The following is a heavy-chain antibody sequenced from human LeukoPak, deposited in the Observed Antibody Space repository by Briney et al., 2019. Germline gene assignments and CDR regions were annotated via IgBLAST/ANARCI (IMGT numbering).Heavy chain of an antibody. CDR2: ISWNSGSI. CDR3: AKLILAAAGQIDY. D-gene: IGHD6-13*01. Sequence: PGRSLRLSCAASGFTFDDYAMHWVRQAPGKGLEWVSGISWNSGSIGYADSVKGRFTISRDNAKNSLYLQMNSLRAEDAAVYYCAKLILAAAGQIDYWGQGTLVTVSS. V-gene: IGHV3-9*01. J-gene: IGHJ4*02. CDR1: GFTFDDYA.